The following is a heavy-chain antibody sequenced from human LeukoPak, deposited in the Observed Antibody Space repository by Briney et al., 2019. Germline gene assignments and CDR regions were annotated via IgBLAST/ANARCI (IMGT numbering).Heavy chain of an antibody. CDR1: GYTFTGHY. CDR2: INPNSAGT. J-gene: IGHJ4*02. V-gene: IGHV1-2*02. CDR3: ARDATARDYSNSDY. D-gene: IGHD4-11*01. Sequence: ASVKVSCKASGYTFTGHYIHWVRQAPGQGLEWMGWINPNSAGTNYAQKFQGRVTMTRDTSTSTAYMELSSLRSDDTAVYYCARDATARDYSNSDYWGQGTLVTVSS.